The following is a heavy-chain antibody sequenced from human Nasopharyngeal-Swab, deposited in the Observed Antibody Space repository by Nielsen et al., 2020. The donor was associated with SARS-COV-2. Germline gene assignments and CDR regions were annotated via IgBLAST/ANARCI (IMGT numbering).Heavy chain of an antibody. Sequence: SLKISCAASGFTFDDYAMHWVRQAPGKGLEWVPGISWNSGSIGYADSVKGRFTISRDNAKNSLYLQMNSLRAEDTALYYCATIAAAQFNYYGMDVWGQGTTVTVSS. CDR1: GFTFDDYA. CDR2: ISWNSGSI. J-gene: IGHJ6*02. V-gene: IGHV3-9*01. CDR3: ATIAAAQFNYYGMDV. D-gene: IGHD6-13*01.